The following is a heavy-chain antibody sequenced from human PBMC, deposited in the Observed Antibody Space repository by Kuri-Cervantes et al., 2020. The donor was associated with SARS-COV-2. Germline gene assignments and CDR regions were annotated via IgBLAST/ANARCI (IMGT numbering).Heavy chain of an antibody. J-gene: IGHJ4*02. Sequence: GESLKISCAASGFTFSSYGMHWVRQAPGKGLEWVAFIRYDGSNKYYADSVKGRFTISRDNSKNTLYLQMNSLRAEGTAVYYCAKDRRGSGPFDYWGQGTLVTVSS. CDR2: IRYDGSNK. CDR1: GFTFSSYG. D-gene: IGHD3-10*01. CDR3: AKDRRGSGPFDY. V-gene: IGHV3-30*02.